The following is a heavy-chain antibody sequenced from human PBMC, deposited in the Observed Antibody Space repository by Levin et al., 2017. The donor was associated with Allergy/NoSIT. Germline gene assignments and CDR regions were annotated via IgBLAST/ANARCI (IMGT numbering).Heavy chain of an antibody. Sequence: PGGSLRLSCAASGFTFSSYAMHWVRQAPGKGLEWVAVISYDGSNKYYADSVKGRFTISRDNSKNTLYLQMNSLRAEDTAVYYCARDFYWGGGIAAAEKFDYWGQGTLVTVSS. D-gene: IGHD6-13*01. CDR1: GFTFSSYA. V-gene: IGHV3-30-3*01. J-gene: IGHJ4*02. CDR3: ARDFYWGGGIAAAEKFDY. CDR2: ISYDGSNK.